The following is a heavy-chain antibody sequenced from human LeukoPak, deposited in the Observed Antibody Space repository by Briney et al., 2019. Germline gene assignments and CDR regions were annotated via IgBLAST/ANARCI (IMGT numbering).Heavy chain of an antibody. CDR1: GFTFSSYE. D-gene: IGHD2-15*01. J-gene: IGHJ4*02. CDR3: ASCGGSCYWVR. CDR2: ISSSGSTI. V-gene: IGHV3-48*03. Sequence: GGSLRVSCAASGFTFSSYEMNRVRQAPGKGLEWVSYISSSGSTIYYADSVKGRFTISRDNAKNSLYLQKNSLRAEDTAVYYCASCGGSCYWVRWGQGTLVTVSS.